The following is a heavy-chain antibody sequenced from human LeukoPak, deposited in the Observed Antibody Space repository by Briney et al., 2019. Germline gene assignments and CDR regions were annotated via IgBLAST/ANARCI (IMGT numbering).Heavy chain of an antibody. Sequence: GGSLRLSCAASGFTFSSYAMSWVRQAPGKGLEWVSAFSGSGGNTYYADSVKGRFTISRDNSKSTLYLQMTSLRAADTATYYCAKDRGSTSGWYPSDWGQGTLVTVSS. D-gene: IGHD6-19*01. CDR1: GFTFSSYA. V-gene: IGHV3-23*01. J-gene: IGHJ4*02. CDR2: FSGSGGNT. CDR3: AKDRGSTSGWYPSD.